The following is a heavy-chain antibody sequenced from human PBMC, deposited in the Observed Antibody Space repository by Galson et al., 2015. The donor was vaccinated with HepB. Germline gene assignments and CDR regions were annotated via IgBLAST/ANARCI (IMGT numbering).Heavy chain of an antibody. CDR2: IYYSGST. CDR1: GGSISNYY. Sequence: SETLSLTCSVSGGSISNYYWSWIRQPPGKGLEWIGYIYYSGSTNSNPSLKSRVTISVDTSKNQFSLKLSSVTAADTAIYYCARGYYGSGSYYSFDYWGQGILVTVSS. V-gene: IGHV4-59*01. J-gene: IGHJ4*02. CDR3: ARGYYGSGSYYSFDY. D-gene: IGHD3-10*01.